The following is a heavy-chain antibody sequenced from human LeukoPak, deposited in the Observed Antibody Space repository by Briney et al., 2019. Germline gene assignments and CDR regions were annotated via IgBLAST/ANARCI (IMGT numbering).Heavy chain of an antibody. J-gene: IGHJ6*02. Sequence: PGGSLRLSCAASGFTVSSNYMSWVRQAPGKGLEWVSVIYSGGSTYYADSVKGRFTISRDNSKNTLYLQMNSLRAEDTAVYYCARGKRYSSSWSHYGMDVWGQGTTVTVSS. CDR3: ARGKRYSSSWSHYGMDV. CDR2: IYSGGST. D-gene: IGHD6-13*01. V-gene: IGHV3-53*01. CDR1: GFTVSSNY.